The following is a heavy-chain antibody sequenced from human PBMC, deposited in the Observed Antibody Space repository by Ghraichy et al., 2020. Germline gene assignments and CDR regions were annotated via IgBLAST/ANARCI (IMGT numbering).Heavy chain of an antibody. CDR1: GFAVRSNF. CDR3: ARKTDSSGSGDY. V-gene: IGHV3-53*01. Sequence: GGSLRLSCAASGFAVRSNFMYWVRQAPGKGPEWVSVIYSGGDTEYADSVKGRFTISRDRSKNTLYLQMKRLRAEDTAVYYCARKTDSSGSGDYWGQGTLVTVSA. D-gene: IGHD3-22*01. CDR2: IYSGGDT. J-gene: IGHJ4*02.